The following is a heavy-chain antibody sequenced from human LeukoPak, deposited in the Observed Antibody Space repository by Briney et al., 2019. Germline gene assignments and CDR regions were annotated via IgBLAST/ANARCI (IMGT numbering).Heavy chain of an antibody. CDR3: AKGDWYFDL. D-gene: IGHD3-16*01. V-gene: IGHV4-34*01. CDR2: INHSGST. Sequence: SETLSLTCAVCGGSFSGYYWSWIRQPPGKGLEWIGEINHSGSTNYNPSLKSRVTISVDTPKNQFSLKLSSVTAADTAVYYCAKGDWYFDLWGRGTLVTVSS. CDR1: GGSFSGYY. J-gene: IGHJ2*01.